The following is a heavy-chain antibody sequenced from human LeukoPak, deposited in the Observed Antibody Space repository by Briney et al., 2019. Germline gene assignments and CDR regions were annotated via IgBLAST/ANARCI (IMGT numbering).Heavy chain of an antibody. CDR1: GGSISSYY. V-gene: IGHV4-59*08. CDR2: ISYSGST. D-gene: IGHD6-19*01. CDR3: ARSYSSGWGGGQDY. Sequence: PSETLSLTCTVSGGSISSYYWSWIRQPPGKGLEWIGYISYSGSTNYNPSLKSRVTISVDTSKIHFSLKLRSVTAADTAVYYCARSYSSGWGGGQDYWAQGTLVTVSS. J-gene: IGHJ4*02.